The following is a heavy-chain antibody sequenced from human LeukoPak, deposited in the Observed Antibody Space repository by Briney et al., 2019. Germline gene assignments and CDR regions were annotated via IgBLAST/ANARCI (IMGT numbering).Heavy chain of an antibody. CDR3: GKVGGNSNS. CDR2: IHNSRGT. J-gene: IGHJ4*02. V-gene: IGHV4-31*03. CDR1: GGSIASDIFY. Sequence: SETLSLTCSVSGGSIASDIFYWNWIRQHPGKGLEWIGSIHNSRGTSYNPSLESRLTISVDTSENQFFLKMSSVTAADTAMYYCGKVGGNSNSWGQGILVTVSS. D-gene: IGHD4-23*01.